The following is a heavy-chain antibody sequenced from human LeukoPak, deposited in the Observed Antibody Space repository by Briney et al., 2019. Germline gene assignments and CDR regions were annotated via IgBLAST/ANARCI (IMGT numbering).Heavy chain of an antibody. D-gene: IGHD4-23*01. V-gene: IGHV4-39*07. CDR2: IYYSGST. Sequence: GSLRLSCTASGFTFSSYSINWVRQPPGKGLEWIGSIYYSGSTYYNPSLKSRVTISVDTSKNQFSLKLSSVTAADTAVYYCARDHGGNSGSAFDIWGQGAMVTVSS. CDR1: GFTFSSYS. CDR3: ARDHGGNSGSAFDI. J-gene: IGHJ3*02.